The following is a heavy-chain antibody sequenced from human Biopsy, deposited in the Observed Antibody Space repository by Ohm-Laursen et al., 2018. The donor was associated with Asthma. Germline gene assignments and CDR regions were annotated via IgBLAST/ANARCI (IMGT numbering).Heavy chain of an antibody. CDR2: SMTVLGTT. D-gene: IGHD6-19*01. Sequence: SVKVSCKAPGRTFSNFAISWVRQAPGQGLEWLGGSMTVLGTTNYAQKFQGRVTITADESTSTAYMEVTSLRSEDTAIYYCARCQVGYSSGWSLLLKKFYYYGMDVWGQGTAVTVSS. CDR3: ARCQVGYSSGWSLLLKKFYYYGMDV. J-gene: IGHJ6*02. CDR1: GRTFSNFA. V-gene: IGHV1-69*13.